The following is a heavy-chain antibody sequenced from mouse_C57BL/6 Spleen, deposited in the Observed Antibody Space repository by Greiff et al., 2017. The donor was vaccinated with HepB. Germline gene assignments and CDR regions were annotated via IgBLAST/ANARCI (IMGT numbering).Heavy chain of an antibody. Sequence: EVKLVESGGGLVKPGGSLKLSCAASGFTFSDYGMHWVRQAPEKGLEWVAYISSGSSTIYYADTVKGRVTISRDNAKNTLFRHMTSLRSEDTAMYDGARRYGSSYGYFDVWGTGTTVTVSS. CDR3: ARRYGSSYGYFDV. CDR1: GFTFSDYG. CDR2: ISSGSSTI. D-gene: IGHD1-1*01. J-gene: IGHJ1*03. V-gene: IGHV5-17*01.